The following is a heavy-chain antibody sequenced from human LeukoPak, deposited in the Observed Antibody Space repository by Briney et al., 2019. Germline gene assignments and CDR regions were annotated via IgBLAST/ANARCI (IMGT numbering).Heavy chain of an antibody. CDR2: IYYSGST. V-gene: IGHV4-59*01. Sequence: PSDTLSLTCTVSGGSISSYYWSWIRQPPGKGLEWIGYIYYSGSTNYNPSLKSRVTISVDTSKNQFSLKLSSVTAADTAVYYCAREAEQLVADWGQGTLVTVSS. J-gene: IGHJ4*02. CDR1: GGSISSYY. CDR3: AREAEQLVAD. D-gene: IGHD6-6*01.